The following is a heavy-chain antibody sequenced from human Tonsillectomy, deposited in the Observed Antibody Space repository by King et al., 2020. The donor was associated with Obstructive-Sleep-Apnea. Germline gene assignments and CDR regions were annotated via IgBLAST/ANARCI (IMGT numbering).Heavy chain of an antibody. V-gene: IGHV5-51*01. J-gene: IGHJ3*02. CDR3: AARWHSLSCSLVAFDI. D-gene: IGHD2-15*01. CDR2: IYPGDSDT. CDR1: ANSFTNHW. Sequence: VQLVETGAEVKKPGESLKISCKGSANSFTNHWIAWVRQMPGKGLEWMGLIYPGDSDTIYSPSFQGQVTISADKSIDTAYLQWRSLKASDTAMYFCAARWHSLSCSLVAFDIWGQGAMVTVSS.